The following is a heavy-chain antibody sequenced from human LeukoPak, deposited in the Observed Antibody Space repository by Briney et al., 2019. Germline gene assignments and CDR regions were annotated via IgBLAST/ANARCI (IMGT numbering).Heavy chain of an antibody. CDR2: INPNSGGT. V-gene: IGHV1-2*02. D-gene: IGHD2-15*01. CDR1: GYTFTGYY. Sequence: ASVKVSCKASGYTFTGYYTHWVRQAPGQGLERMGWINPNSGGTNYAQKFQGRVTMTRDTSISTAYMELSRLRSDDTAVYYCASTGDRLLLPTHPYYYYGMDVWGQGTTVTVSS. CDR3: ASTGDRLLLPTHPYYYYGMDV. J-gene: IGHJ6*02.